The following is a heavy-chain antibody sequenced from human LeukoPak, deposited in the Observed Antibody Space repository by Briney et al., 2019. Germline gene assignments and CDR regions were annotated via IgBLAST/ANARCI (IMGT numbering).Heavy chain of an antibody. J-gene: IGHJ5*02. CDR3: AKGYGTTGTASSNWFDP. D-gene: IGHD1-1*01. Sequence: GGSLRLSCAASGFTFSSYAMTGVRQAPGRGLEWVSAITGSGGSTYYADSVKGRFTISRDNSKNTLYLQMNSLRVEDTAVYYCAKGYGTTGTASSNWFDPWGQGTLVTVSS. V-gene: IGHV3-23*01. CDR2: ITGSGGST. CDR1: GFTFSSYA.